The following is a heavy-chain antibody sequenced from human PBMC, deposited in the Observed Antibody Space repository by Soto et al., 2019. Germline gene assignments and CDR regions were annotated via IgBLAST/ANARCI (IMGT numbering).Heavy chain of an antibody. CDR1: GGSINSYY. Sequence: QVQLQESGPGLVKPSETLSLTCTVSGGSINSYYWSWIRQSPEKGLEWIGYIYSSGSTNYNPSLKSRVTISVDTSKNQFSLKLSSVTAADTAVYYCARQYCSSTRCYQYFDYWGQGTLVTVSS. J-gene: IGHJ4*02. CDR2: IYSSGST. D-gene: IGHD2-2*01. CDR3: ARQYCSSTRCYQYFDY. V-gene: IGHV4-59*08.